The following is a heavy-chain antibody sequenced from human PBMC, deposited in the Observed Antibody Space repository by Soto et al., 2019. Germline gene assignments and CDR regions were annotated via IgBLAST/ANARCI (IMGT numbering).Heavy chain of an antibody. CDR2: ISAYNGNT. Sequence: ASVKVSCKASGYTFTSYGISWVRQAPGQGLEWMGWISAYNGNTNYAQKLQGRVTMTPEKSTSTAYMERRSLRSDDTAVYYCARDAAYSSGLIRKQPYYYYYGMDVWGQGTTVTVSS. V-gene: IGHV1-18*01. CDR3: ARDAAYSSGLIRKQPYYYYYGMDV. D-gene: IGHD6-19*01. J-gene: IGHJ6*02. CDR1: GYTFTSYG.